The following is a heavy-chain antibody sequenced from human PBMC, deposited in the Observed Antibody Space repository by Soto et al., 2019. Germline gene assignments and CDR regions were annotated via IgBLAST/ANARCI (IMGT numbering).Heavy chain of an antibody. D-gene: IGHD2-2*01. CDR3: AIRTGQLAIISEFDGDWFFEI. Sequence: EVQLLESGGGVVQPGGSLRLSCAASGFTFNNYALNWVRQAPGKGLEWVSSISGTGGSTFYAGSAKGRFTISRDNSKNTLFLQMTSLRAEDTAVYYCAIRTGQLAIISEFDGDWFFEIWGRGTLVTVSS. J-gene: IGHJ2*01. CDR2: ISGTGGST. V-gene: IGHV3-23*01. CDR1: GFTFNNYA.